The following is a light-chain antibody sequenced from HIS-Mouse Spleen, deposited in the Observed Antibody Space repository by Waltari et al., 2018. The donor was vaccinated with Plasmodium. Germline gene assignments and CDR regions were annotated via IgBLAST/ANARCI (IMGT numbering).Light chain of an antibody. CDR1: TSDVGGYNS. V-gene: IGLV2-11*01. CDR2: DVS. Sequence: QSALTQPRSVSGSPGQSVTISCTGTTSDVGGYNSVSWYQHPPGKAPKLMIYDVSKRPSGVPDRFSGSKSGNTASLTISGLQAEDEADYYCCSYAGSYTYVFGTGTKVTVL. J-gene: IGLJ1*01. CDR3: CSYAGSYTYV.